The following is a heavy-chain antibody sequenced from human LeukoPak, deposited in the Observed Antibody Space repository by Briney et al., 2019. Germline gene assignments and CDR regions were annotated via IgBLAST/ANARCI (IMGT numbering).Heavy chain of an antibody. V-gene: IGHV3-48*03. CDR2: ISSSGSTI. Sequence: GGSLRLSCAASGFTFSSYEMNWVRQAPGKGLEWVSYISSSGSTIYYADSVKGRFTISRDNAKNSLYLQMNSLRAEDTAVYYCARWLGYCSSTSCFEEDNWFDPWGQGTLVTVSS. CDR3: ARWLGYCSSTSCFEEDNWFDP. CDR1: GFTFSSYE. D-gene: IGHD2-2*01. J-gene: IGHJ5*02.